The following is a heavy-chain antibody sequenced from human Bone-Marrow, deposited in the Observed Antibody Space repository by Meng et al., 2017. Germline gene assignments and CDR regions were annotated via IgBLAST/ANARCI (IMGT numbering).Heavy chain of an antibody. CDR3: ARDIRAVAGTLSPVFDY. CDR2: INWNGGST. D-gene: IGHD6-19*01. CDR1: GFTFDDYG. J-gene: IGHJ4*02. V-gene: IGHV3-20*04. Sequence: GESLKISCAASGFTFDDYGMSWVRQAPGKGLEWVSGINWNGGSTGYADSVKGRFTISRDNAKNSLYLQMNSLRAEDKALYYCARDIRAVAGTLSPVFDYWGQGTLVTVSS.